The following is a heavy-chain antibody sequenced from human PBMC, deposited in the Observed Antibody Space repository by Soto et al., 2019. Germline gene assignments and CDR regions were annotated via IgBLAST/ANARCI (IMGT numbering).Heavy chain of an antibody. V-gene: IGHV3-7*01. CDR1: GFSFNTYW. CDR3: ATRVRAPAV. J-gene: IGHJ4*02. D-gene: IGHD4-17*01. CDR2: INEDGNKQ. Sequence: EVQLVESGGGLVQPGGSLRLSCAASGFSFNTYWMSWFRRAPGKGLELLANINEDGNKQNYVDAVRGRFTASRDNAKASVHLRLNRVSSEGTGVYYCATRVRAPAVWGQGALVSVSS.